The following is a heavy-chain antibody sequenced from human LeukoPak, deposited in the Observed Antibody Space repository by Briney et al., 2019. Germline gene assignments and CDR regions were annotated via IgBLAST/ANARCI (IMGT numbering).Heavy chain of an antibody. CDR1: GFTFSGYW. Sequence: GSLRLSCAASGFTFSGYWMHWVRQAPGKGLVWVSRINNDGSYTSYADSVKGRFTISRDNAKNTLYLQMNSLRAEDTAVYYCARALAVAGTGGHYWGQGTLVTVSS. J-gene: IGHJ4*02. V-gene: IGHV3-74*01. CDR2: INNDGSYT. D-gene: IGHD6-19*01. CDR3: ARALAVAGTGGHY.